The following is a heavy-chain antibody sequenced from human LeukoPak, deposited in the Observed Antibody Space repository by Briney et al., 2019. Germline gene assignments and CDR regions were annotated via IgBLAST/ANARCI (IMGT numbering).Heavy chain of an antibody. V-gene: IGHV3-23*01. Sequence: PGGSLRLSCAASGFTFINYDMSWFRQAPGKGLEWVSVISGSGGSTYYADSVKGRFTISRDNSKNTLYLQMNSLRAEDTAVYYCAKRTSANYDYVWGSYLNWGQGTLVTVSS. CDR3: AKRTSANYDYVWGSYLN. CDR2: ISGSGGST. D-gene: IGHD3-16*02. CDR1: GFTFINYD. J-gene: IGHJ4*02.